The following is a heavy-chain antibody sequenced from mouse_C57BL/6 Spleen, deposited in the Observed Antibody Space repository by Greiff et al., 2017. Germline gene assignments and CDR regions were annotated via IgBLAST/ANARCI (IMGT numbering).Heavy chain of an antibody. CDR1: GYTFTSYW. V-gene: IGHV1-74*01. D-gene: IGHD2-5*01. Sequence: VKLKQPGAELVKPGASVKVSCKASGYTFTSYWMHWVKQRPGQGLEWIGRIHPSDSDTNYNQKFKGKATLTVDKSSSTAYMQLSSLTSEDSAVYYCAMGGGHSNYGEAMDYWGQGTSVTVSS. CDR2: IHPSDSDT. CDR3: AMGGGHSNYGEAMDY. J-gene: IGHJ4*01.